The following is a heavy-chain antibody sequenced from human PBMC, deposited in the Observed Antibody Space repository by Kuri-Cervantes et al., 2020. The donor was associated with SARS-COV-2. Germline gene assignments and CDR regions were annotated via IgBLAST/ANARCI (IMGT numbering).Heavy chain of an antibody. V-gene: IGHV4-30-2*01. J-gene: IGHJ6*02. CDR2: IYHSGST. Sequence: SETLSLTCAVSGGSIRSCGYSWSWIRQPPGKGLEWIGYIYHSGSTYSNPSLKSQVTISVDTSKNQFSLKLSPVTAADTAVYYCARGSYDFWSGYYYYYGMDVWGQGPTVTVSS. CDR3: ARGSYDFWSGYYYYYGMDV. D-gene: IGHD3-3*01. CDR1: GGSIRSCGYS.